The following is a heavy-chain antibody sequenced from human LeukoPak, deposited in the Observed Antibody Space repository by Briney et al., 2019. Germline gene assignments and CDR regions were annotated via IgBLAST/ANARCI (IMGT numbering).Heavy chain of an antibody. CDR2: IWYDGSNK. CDR3: AKQYYYDSSGYFDY. J-gene: IGHJ4*02. V-gene: IGHV3-33*06. CDR1: GFTFSSYG. D-gene: IGHD3-22*01. Sequence: GGSLRLSCVASGFTFSSYGMHWVRQAPGKGLEWVAVIWYDGSNKYYADSVKGRFTISRDNSKNTLYLQMNSLRAEDTAVYYCAKQYYYDSSGYFDYWGQGTLVTVSS.